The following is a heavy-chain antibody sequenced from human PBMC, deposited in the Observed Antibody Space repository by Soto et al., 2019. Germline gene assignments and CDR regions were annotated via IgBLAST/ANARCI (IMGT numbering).Heavy chain of an antibody. CDR3: ARGYGRNCDY. CDR1: GGSFSGYY. Sequence: SETLSLTCAVFGGSFSGYYWNWIRQPPGKGLEWIGEINHSGGTNYNPSLKSRVTISVDTSKNQFSLKLSSVTAADTAVYYCARGYGRNCDYWGQGTLVTVS. J-gene: IGHJ4*02. D-gene: IGHD3-10*01. CDR2: INHSGGT. V-gene: IGHV4-34*01.